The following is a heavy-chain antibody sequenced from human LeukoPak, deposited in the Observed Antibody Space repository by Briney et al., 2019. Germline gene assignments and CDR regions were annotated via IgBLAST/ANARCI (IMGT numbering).Heavy chain of an antibody. CDR2: ISGSGGST. J-gene: IGHJ4*02. Sequence: GGSLRLSCAASGSTFSSYAMSWVRQAPGRGLEWVSAISGSGGSTYYADSVKGRFTVSRDNSKNTVYLQMNSLRAEDTAVYYCAKTPHAGGATTFDYWGQGTLVTVSS. CDR1: GSTFSSYA. D-gene: IGHD1-26*01. V-gene: IGHV3-23*01. CDR3: AKTPHAGGATTFDY.